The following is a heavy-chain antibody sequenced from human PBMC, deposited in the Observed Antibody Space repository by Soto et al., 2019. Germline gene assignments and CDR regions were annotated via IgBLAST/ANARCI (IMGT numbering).Heavy chain of an antibody. CDR1: GFTFSSYG. V-gene: IGHV3-33*01. CDR2: IWYDGSNK. J-gene: IGHJ4*02. Sequence: PGGSLRLSCAASGFTFSSYGMHWVRQAPGKGLEWVAVIWYDGSNKYYADSVKGRFTISRDNSKNTLYLQMNSLRAEDTAVYYCASCQGIAVAGFDYWGQGTLVTVSS. CDR3: ASCQGIAVAGFDY. D-gene: IGHD6-19*01.